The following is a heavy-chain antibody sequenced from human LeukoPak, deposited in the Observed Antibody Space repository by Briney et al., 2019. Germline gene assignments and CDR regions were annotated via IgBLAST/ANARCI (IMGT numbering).Heavy chain of an antibody. V-gene: IGHV1-46*01. Sequence: ASVKVSCKASGYTFTNYYMHWVRQAPGQGLEWMGIINPRGGSTSYAQKFQGRVTMTRDTSTNTVYLDLSSLRSEDTAVYYCAREIGPIQLHLWGSAFDYWGQGTLVTVSS. CDR1: GYTFTNYY. CDR3: AREIGPIQLHLWGSAFDY. CDR2: INPRGGST. J-gene: IGHJ4*02. D-gene: IGHD5-18*01.